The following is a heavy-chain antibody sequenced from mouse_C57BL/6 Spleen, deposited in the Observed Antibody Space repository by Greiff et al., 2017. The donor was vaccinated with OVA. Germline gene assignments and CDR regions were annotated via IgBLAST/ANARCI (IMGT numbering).Heavy chain of an antibody. CDR1: GFTFSDFY. V-gene: IGHV7-1*01. J-gene: IGHJ3*01. CDR2: SRNKANDYTT. Sequence: EVKLMESGGGLVQSGRSLRLSCATSGFTFSDFYMEWVRQAPGKGLEWIAASRNKANDYTTEYSASVKGRFIVSRDTSQSILYLQMNALRAEDTAIYYCARDAGRNWGQGTLVTVSA. CDR3: ARDAGRN.